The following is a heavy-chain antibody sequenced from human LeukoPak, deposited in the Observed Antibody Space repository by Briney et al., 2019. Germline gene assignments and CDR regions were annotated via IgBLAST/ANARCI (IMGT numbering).Heavy chain of an antibody. CDR3: VRGVGVSRFNYLDP. CDR1: GFTVSSNY. V-gene: IGHV3-66*01. D-gene: IGHD1-7*01. CDR2: IYSGGSA. Sequence: PGGSLRLSCAVSGFTVSSNYMSWVRQAPGKGLEWVSVIYSGGSAYYADSVNGRFTISRDNSKNTLYLHMNSLRDDDTAVYYCVRGVGVSRFNYLDPWGQGTLVIVSS. J-gene: IGHJ5*02.